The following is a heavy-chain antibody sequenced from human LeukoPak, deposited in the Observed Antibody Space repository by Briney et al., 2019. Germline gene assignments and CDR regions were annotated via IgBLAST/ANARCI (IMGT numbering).Heavy chain of an antibody. Sequence: ASVKVSCKASGGTFSSYAISWVRQAPGQGLEWMGGIIPIFGTANYAQKFQGRVTITADESTSTAYMELSSLRSEDTAVYYCAREVQVVPAATHYYCYYMDVWGKGTTVTVSS. CDR1: GGTFSSYA. D-gene: IGHD2-2*01. CDR3: AREVQVVPAATHYYCYYMDV. CDR2: IIPIFGTA. J-gene: IGHJ6*03. V-gene: IGHV1-69*13.